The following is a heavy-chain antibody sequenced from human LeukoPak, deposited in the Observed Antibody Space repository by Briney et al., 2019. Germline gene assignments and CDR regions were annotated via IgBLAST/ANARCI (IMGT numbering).Heavy chain of an antibody. CDR2: IYPRDSDT. V-gene: IGHV5-51*01. CDR3: ARMDSYGPWRFDY. J-gene: IGHJ4*02. CDR1: GYSFTSYW. D-gene: IGHD5-18*01. Sequence: GESLKISCKGSGYSFTSYWVAWVRQMPGKGLEWMGIIYPRDSDTRYSPSFQGQVTISADKSISTAYLQWSSLKASDTAMYYCARMDSYGPWRFDYWGQGTLVTVSS.